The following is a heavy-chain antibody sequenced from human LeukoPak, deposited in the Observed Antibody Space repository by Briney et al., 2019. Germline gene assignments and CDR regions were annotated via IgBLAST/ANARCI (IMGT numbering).Heavy chain of an antibody. CDR2: IYYSGST. Sequence: SETLSLTCTVSGGSISSYYWSWIRQPPGKGLEWIGYIYYSGSTNYNPSLKSRVTISVDTSKNLFSLKLSSVTAADTAVYYCARGYCSSTSCYEGYYYYGMDVWGQGTTVTVSS. V-gene: IGHV4-59*01. CDR3: ARGYCSSTSCYEGYYYYGMDV. J-gene: IGHJ6*02. CDR1: GGSISSYY. D-gene: IGHD2-2*01.